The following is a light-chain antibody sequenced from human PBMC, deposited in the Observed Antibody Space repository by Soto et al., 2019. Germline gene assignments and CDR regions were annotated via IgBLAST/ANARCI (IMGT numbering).Light chain of an antibody. CDR3: QQRSNWPMYT. CDR1: QSVSSY. Sequence: EIVLTQSPATLSLSPGERATLSCRASQSVSSYFAWYQQKHGQAPRLLIYDASNTATGIPARFSGSGSGTDFTLTISSREPEDFAVYYCQQRSNWPMYTFGQGTKLEIK. V-gene: IGKV3-11*01. J-gene: IGKJ2*01. CDR2: DAS.